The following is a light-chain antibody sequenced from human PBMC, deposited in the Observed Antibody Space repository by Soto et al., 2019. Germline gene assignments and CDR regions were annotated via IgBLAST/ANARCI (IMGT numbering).Light chain of an antibody. J-gene: IGKJ2*01. V-gene: IGKV3-20*01. CDR3: QQYGSSSYT. CDR1: QSVSSTY. CDR2: GAS. Sequence: EIGLTQSPGTLSLSPGERATLSCRASQSVSSTYLAWYQQNPGQAPRLLISGASSGATGVPDRFSGSGSGTDCTLTISRLEPEDIAVYFCQQYGSSSYTFGQGTKLEIK.